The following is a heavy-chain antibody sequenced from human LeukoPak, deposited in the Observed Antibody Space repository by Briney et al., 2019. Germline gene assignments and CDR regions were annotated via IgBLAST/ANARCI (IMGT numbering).Heavy chain of an antibody. CDR2: ISAYNGNT. Sequence: ASVKVSCKASGYTFTSYGSSWVRQAPGQGLEWMGWISAYNGNTNYAQKLQGRVTMTTDTSTSTAYLELRSLRSDDTAVYYCARAEGYYYYSSGPAGVFDIWGQGTMVTVSS. J-gene: IGHJ3*02. V-gene: IGHV1-18*04. D-gene: IGHD3-22*01. CDR1: GYTFTSYG. CDR3: ARAEGYYYYSSGPAGVFDI.